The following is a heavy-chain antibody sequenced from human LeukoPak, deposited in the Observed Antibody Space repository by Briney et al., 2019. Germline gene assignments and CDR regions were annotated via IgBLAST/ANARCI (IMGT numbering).Heavy chain of an antibody. Sequence: PSETLSLTCAVYGRSFSGYYWSWIRQPPGKGLEWIGEINHSGSTNYNPSLKSRVTISVDTSKNQFSLKLSSVTAADTAVYYCARGIFGVVTAYYYYMDVWGKRTTVTVSS. CDR2: INHSGST. V-gene: IGHV4-34*01. CDR3: ARGIFGVVTAYYYYMDV. D-gene: IGHD3-3*01. CDR1: GRSFSGYY. J-gene: IGHJ6*03.